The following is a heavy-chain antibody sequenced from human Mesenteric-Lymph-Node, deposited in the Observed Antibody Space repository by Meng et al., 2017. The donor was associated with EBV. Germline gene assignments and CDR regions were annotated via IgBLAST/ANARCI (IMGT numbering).Heavy chain of an antibody. J-gene: IGHJ4*02. CDR1: GGAISSDN. CDR2: TGTS. V-gene: IGHV4-39*01. CDR3: ARRLHYYGSLGS. D-gene: IGHD3-10*01. Sequence: QRQRQESGPGLVKPSETLSLTCTISGGAISSDNWAWIRQPPGKGLEWIGDTGTSYYNPSLKNRVTISVDTSNQFSLKLSSVTAADTAVYYCARRLHYYGSLGSWGQGTLVTVSS.